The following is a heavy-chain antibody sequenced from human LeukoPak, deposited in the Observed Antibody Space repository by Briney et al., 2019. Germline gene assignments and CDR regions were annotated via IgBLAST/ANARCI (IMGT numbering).Heavy chain of an antibody. CDR2: IYHSGNT. CDR1: GYSISSGYY. D-gene: IGHD3-22*01. Sequence: SETLSLTCAVSGYSISSGYYWGWIRQLPGKGLEWIGNIYHSGNTYYNPSLKSRVTISVDMSNNQFSLKLISVTAADTAEYYCARISYYYDDSGYPGYFDYWGQGTLVTVSS. J-gene: IGHJ4*02. CDR3: ARISYYYDDSGYPGYFDY. V-gene: IGHV4-38-2*01.